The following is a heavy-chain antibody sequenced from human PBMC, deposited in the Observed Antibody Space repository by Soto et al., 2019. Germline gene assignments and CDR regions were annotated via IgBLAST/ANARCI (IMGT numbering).Heavy chain of an antibody. Sequence: EDQLVESGGALVQPGGTLRLSCAGRGFTFSAYDMNWVRQAPGKGLEWIAHISGSGGAVHHADSVQGRFTLSRDNAKNTLFLQLSGMRVDDTAVYFCTRELGLTCTSASGSDNWFDVWGQGTLVCGSS. V-gene: IGHV3-48*03. CDR3: TRELGLTCTSASGSDNWFDV. CDR1: GFTFSAYD. CDR2: ISGSGGAV. J-gene: IGHJ5*02. D-gene: IGHD2-2*01.